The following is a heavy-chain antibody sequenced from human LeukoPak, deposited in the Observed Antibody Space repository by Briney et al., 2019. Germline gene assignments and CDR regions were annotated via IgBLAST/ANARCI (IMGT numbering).Heavy chain of an antibody. J-gene: IGHJ4*02. V-gene: IGHV3-7*04. Sequence: GGSLRLSCAASGFTFSSYWMSWVRQAPGKGLEWVANIKQDGSEKYYVDSVKGRFTISRDNPKNSLYLPMNSLRAEDTAVYYCARDFKLLAFDYWGQGTLVTVSS. CDR3: ARDFKLLAFDY. D-gene: IGHD2-15*01. CDR2: IKQDGSEK. CDR1: GFTFSSYW.